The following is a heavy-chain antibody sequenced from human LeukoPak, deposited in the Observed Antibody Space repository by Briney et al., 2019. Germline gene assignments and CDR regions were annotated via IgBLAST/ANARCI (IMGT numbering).Heavy chain of an antibody. D-gene: IGHD3-10*01. Sequence: GGSLRLSCAASGFTFSDYYMSGIPEAPRKGLEGVSYISSSGSTIYYADSVKGRFTISRDNAKNSLYLQMNSLRAEDTAVYYCARVRFGEFDYWGQGTLVTVSS. J-gene: IGHJ4*02. CDR3: ARVRFGEFDY. CDR1: GFTFSDYY. CDR2: ISSSGSTI. V-gene: IGHV3-11*01.